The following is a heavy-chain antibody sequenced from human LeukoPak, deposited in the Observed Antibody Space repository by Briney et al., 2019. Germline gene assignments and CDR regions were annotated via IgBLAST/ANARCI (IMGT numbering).Heavy chain of an antibody. D-gene: IGHD3-10*02. J-gene: IGHJ3*02. CDR1: GFTFSDYY. Sequence: GSLRLSCAASGFTFSDYYMSWIRQAPGKGLEWVSYISSSGSTIYYADSVKGRFTISRDNAKNSLYLQMNSLRAEDTAVYYCASPEWARITMFPDAFDIWGQGTMVTVSS. V-gene: IGHV3-11*01. CDR2: ISSSGSTI. CDR3: ASPEWARITMFPDAFDI.